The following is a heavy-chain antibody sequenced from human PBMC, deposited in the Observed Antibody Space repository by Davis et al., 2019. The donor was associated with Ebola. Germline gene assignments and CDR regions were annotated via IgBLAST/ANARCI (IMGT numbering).Heavy chain of an antibody. CDR3: ARDGHNYSYFDF. D-gene: IGHD5-24*01. Sequence: SETLSLTCTVSGDSISSGAYSWSWIRQSPGKGLEWIGNIHYLGNTNYNPSLKSRVTISIDTSKNQLSLKLNSVTAADTAVYYCARDGHNYSYFDFWGQGTLVTVSS. J-gene: IGHJ4*02. CDR1: GDSISSGAYS. V-gene: IGHV4-61*08. CDR2: IHYLGNT.